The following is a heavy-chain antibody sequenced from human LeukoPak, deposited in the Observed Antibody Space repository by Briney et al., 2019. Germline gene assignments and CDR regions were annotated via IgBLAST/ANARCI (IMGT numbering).Heavy chain of an antibody. CDR3: AGGPYGGNFRDS. J-gene: IGHJ5*02. V-gene: IGHV4-61*03. Sequence: SETLSLTCTVSGGSVSSGSYYWSWIRQPPGTGLEWIGYIYYSGSTNYNPSLKSRVTISVDTSNNHFSLRLSSVTAADTAVYYCAGGPYGGNFRDSWGQGTLVTVSS. D-gene: IGHD4-23*01. CDR2: IYYSGST. CDR1: GGSVSSGSYY.